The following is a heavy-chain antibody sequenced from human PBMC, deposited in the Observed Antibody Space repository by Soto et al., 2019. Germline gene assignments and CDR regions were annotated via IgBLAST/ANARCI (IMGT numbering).Heavy chain of an antibody. V-gene: IGHV1-69*13. D-gene: IGHD1-7*01. CDR3: ARDRYNWNCNWFDP. J-gene: IGHJ5*02. Sequence: GASVKVSCKASGGTLSSYAISWVRQAPGQGLEWMGGIIPIFGTANYAQKFQGRVTITADESTSTAYMELSSLRSEDTAVYYCARDRYNWNCNWFDPWGQGTLVTVSS. CDR1: GGTLSSYA. CDR2: IIPIFGTA.